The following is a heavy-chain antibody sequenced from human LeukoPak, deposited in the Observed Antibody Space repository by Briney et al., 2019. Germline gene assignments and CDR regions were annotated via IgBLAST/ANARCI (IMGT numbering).Heavy chain of an antibody. D-gene: IGHD2-8*01. V-gene: IGHV4-39*01. J-gene: IGHJ4*02. CDR3: ASPVLIVYIY. CDR1: GGSISSSSYY. CDR2: IYYSGST. Sequence: SETLSLTCTVSGGSISSSSYYWGWIRQPPGKGLEWIGTIYYSGSTYYNPSLKSRVTISVDTSKNQFSLKLSSVTAADTAVYYCASPVLIVYIYWGQGTLITVSS.